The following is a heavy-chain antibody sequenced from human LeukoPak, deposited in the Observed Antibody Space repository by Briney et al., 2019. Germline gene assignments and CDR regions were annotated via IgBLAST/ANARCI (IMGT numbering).Heavy chain of an antibody. CDR3: ARDLGLGYSYGQRYFDL. Sequence: KPSEALSLTCTVSGGSISSYYWSWIRQPPGKGLAWIGYIYYSGSTNYNPSLKSRVTISVDTSKSQFSLKLSSVTAADTAVYYCARDLGLGYSYGQRYFDLWGRGTLVTVSS. V-gene: IGHV4-59*01. D-gene: IGHD5-18*01. CDR2: IYYSGST. J-gene: IGHJ2*01. CDR1: GGSISSYY.